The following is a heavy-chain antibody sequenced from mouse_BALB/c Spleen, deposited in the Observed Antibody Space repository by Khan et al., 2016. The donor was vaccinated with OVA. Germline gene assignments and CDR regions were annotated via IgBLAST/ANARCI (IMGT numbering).Heavy chain of an antibody. CDR1: GYTFINYW. J-gene: IGHJ2*01. CDR3: ARRGLWWDFDY. CDR2: INPTTGYT. Sequence: QVQLQQSGAELAKPGASVKMSCKASGYTFINYWMNWVKQRPGQGLEWIGYINPTTGYTAYNLKFKDKSTLTADKSSSTAHMQLSSLTSEESADYYGARRGLWWDFDYWGQGTTLTVSS. V-gene: IGHV1-7*01. D-gene: IGHD1-1*02.